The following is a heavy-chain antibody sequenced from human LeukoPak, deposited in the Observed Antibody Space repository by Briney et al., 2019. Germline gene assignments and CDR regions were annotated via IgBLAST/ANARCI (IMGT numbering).Heavy chain of an antibody. V-gene: IGHV3-23*01. CDR3: ARERGSSGDNTNGYFDY. D-gene: IGHD2-8*01. CDR1: GFTFSNYA. CDR2: ISGSGGTT. J-gene: IGHJ4*02. Sequence: GGSLRLSCAASGFTFSNYAMSWVRQAPGKGLEWVSVISGSGGTTYSADSVKGRCTISRDNSKNTLYLQMNSLRAEDTAAYYCARERGSSGDNTNGYFDYWGQGGLVAVSS.